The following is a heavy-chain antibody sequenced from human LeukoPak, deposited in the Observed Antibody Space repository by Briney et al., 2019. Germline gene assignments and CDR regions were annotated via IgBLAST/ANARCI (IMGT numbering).Heavy chain of an antibody. CDR2: INHSGST. D-gene: IGHD1-1*01. CDR3: ARALGTY. V-gene: IGHV4-34*01. CDR1: GGSFSGYY. J-gene: IGHJ4*02. Sequence: PSETLSLTCAVYGGSFSGYYWSWIRQPPGKGLEWIGEINHSGSTNYNPSLKSRVTISVDTSKNQFSLKLSSVTAADTAVYYCARALGTYWGQGTLVTVSS.